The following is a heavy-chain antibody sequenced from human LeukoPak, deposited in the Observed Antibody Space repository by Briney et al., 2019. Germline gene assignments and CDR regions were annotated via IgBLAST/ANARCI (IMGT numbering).Heavy chain of an antibody. J-gene: IGHJ4*02. Sequence: PSQTLSLTCTISGGSIRGFYWSWLRQAPGKGLEWIGYVHDSGSTDYNPSLKRRVTMSVDTSKNQISLKLTYVTAADTAVYYCAREMNYYDSTGYYLHYFEYWGQGTLVSVSS. V-gene: IGHV4-59*01. D-gene: IGHD3-22*01. CDR2: VHDSGST. CDR1: GGSIRGFY. CDR3: AREMNYYDSTGYYLHYFEY.